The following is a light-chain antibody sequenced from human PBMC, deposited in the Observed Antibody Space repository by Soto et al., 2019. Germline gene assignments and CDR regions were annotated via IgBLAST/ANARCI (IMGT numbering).Light chain of an antibody. V-gene: IGKV1-39*01. CDR1: QSISSY. CDR3: QQSYSTPQT. CDR2: AAS. J-gene: IGKJ1*01. Sequence: DIQMTQSPSSLSASVGERVTITCLASQSISSYLNWYQQKPGKAPKLLIYAASSLQSGVPSRFSGSGSGTDFTLTISSLQPEDFATYYCQQSYSTPQTFGQGDQGGYQ.